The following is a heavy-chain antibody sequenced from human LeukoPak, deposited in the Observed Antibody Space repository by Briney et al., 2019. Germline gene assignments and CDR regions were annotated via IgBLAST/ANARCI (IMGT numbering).Heavy chain of an antibody. D-gene: IGHD4-17*01. CDR1: GYTFTGSY. V-gene: IGHV1-2*02. J-gene: IGHJ6*03. CDR3: ASDGDPWYYYMDV. Sequence: GASVKVSCKASGYTFTGSYMHWVRQAPGQGLEWMGWINLNSGGTNYAQKFQVRVTMTRDTSISTAYMELSRPRSDDTAVYYCASDGDPWYYYMDVWGKGTTVTVSS. CDR2: INLNSGGT.